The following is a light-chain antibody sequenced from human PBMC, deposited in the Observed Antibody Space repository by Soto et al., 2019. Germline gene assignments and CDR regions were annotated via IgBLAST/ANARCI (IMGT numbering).Light chain of an antibody. J-gene: IGKJ1*01. CDR3: QQLNSYPPWT. V-gene: IGKV1-9*01. CDR1: RGVSSY. CDR2: AAS. Sequence: DVQLTQSPSFLSASVGDRVTITCRASRGVSSYLAWYQQKPPKAPKLLIYAASTLQSGVPSRFSGSGSGTEFTLTISSLQPEDFATYYCQQLNSYPPWTFGQGTKVDLK.